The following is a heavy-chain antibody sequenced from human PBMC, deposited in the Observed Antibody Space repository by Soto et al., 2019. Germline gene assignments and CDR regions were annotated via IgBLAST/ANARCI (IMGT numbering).Heavy chain of an antibody. D-gene: IGHD3-16*01. J-gene: IGHJ6*02. Sequence: SVKVSCKASGYTFTNYYLHWVRQAPGQGLEWMGGIIPIFGTANYAQKFQGRVTITADESTSTAYMELSSLRSEDTAVYYCASGGLLAGYYYYGMDVWGQGTTVTVSS. CDR1: GYTFTNYY. CDR2: IIPIFGTA. CDR3: ASGGLLAGYYYYGMDV. V-gene: IGHV1-69*13.